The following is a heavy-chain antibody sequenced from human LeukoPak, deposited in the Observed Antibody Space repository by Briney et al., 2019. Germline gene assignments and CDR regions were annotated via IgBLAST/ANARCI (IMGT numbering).Heavy chain of an antibody. Sequence: PGGSLRLSCAASGFAFSTCWMHWGRQAPGKGLVWVSRITTEVPDTAYADSVKGRFTISRDDAKTALYLQMNSLRAEDTAVYYCVSDYAVDRVAHWGQGTLVTVSS. J-gene: IGHJ4*02. D-gene: IGHD5-12*01. CDR1: GFAFSTCW. V-gene: IGHV3-74*01. CDR3: VSDYAVDRVAH. CDR2: ITTEVPDT.